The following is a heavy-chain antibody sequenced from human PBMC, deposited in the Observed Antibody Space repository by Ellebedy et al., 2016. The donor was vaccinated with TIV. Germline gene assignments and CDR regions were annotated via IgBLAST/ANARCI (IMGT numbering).Heavy chain of an antibody. J-gene: IGHJ6*02. Sequence: AASVKVSCKASGYIFTTYCLHWVRHAPGQGLEWLGWINPNSGATTYAQNFQGWVTMTMDTSLSTVYMELSGLKSDDTAVYYCARDRDAAMAGFYFDGMDVWGQGTTVTGSS. CDR3: ARDRDAAMAGFYFDGMDV. CDR2: INPNSGAT. CDR1: GYIFTTYC. V-gene: IGHV1-2*04. D-gene: IGHD5-18*01.